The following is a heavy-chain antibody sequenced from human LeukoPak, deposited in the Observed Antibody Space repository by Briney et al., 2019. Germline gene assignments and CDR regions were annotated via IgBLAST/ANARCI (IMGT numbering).Heavy chain of an antibody. J-gene: IGHJ4*02. CDR3: AAYYYDSSGYYYVY. D-gene: IGHD3-22*01. CDR1: GGSISSYY. Sequence: SETLSLTCTVSGGSISSYYWSWIRQPPGKGLEWIGYIYYSGSTNYNPSLKSRVTISVDTSKNQFSLKLSSVTAADTAVYYCAAYYYDSSGYYYVYWGQGTLVTVSS. CDR2: IYYSGST. V-gene: IGHV4-59*12.